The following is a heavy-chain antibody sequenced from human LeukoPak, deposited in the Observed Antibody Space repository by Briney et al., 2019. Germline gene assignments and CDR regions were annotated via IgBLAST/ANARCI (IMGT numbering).Heavy chain of an antibody. J-gene: IGHJ4*02. Sequence: SETLSLTCTVSGGSISSSSYYWGWIRQPPGKGLEWIGSIYYSGSTYYNPSLKSRVTISVDTSKNQFSLKLSSVTAADTAVYYCARSIAAAGTGLFDYWGQGTLVTVSS. D-gene: IGHD6-13*01. V-gene: IGHV4-39*01. CDR2: IYYSGST. CDR3: ARSIAAAGTGLFDY. CDR1: GGSISSSSYY.